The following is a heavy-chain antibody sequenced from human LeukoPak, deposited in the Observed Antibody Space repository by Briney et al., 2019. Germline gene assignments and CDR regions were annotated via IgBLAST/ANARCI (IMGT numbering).Heavy chain of an antibody. J-gene: IGHJ6*03. Sequence: GGSLRLSCAASGFTFSSYEMNWVRQAPGKGLEWVSYISSSGSTIYYADSVKGRFTISRDNAKNSLYLQMNSLRAEDTAAYYCARGGPYSYGYLGYYYYMDVWGKGTTVTISS. V-gene: IGHV3-48*03. CDR1: GFTFSSYE. CDR2: ISSSGSTI. D-gene: IGHD5-18*01. CDR3: ARGGPYSYGYLGYYYYMDV.